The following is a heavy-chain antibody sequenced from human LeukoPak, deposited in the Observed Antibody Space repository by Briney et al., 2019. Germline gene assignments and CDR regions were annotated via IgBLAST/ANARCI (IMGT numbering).Heavy chain of an antibody. D-gene: IGHD3-22*01. J-gene: IGHJ4*02. CDR3: ARTLYYDSSGYDY. CDR2: IYTGGST. CDR1: GFTVSSNY. Sequence: QSGGSLRLSCAASGFTVSSNYMSWVRQAPGKGLEWVSVIYTGGSTYYADSVKGRFTISRDNSKNTLYLQMNSLRVEDTAVYYCARTLYYDSSGYDYWGQGTLVTVSS. V-gene: IGHV3-66*01.